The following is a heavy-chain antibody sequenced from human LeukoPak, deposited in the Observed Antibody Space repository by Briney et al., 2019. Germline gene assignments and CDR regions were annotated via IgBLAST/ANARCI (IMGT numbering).Heavy chain of an antibody. D-gene: IGHD3-22*01. CDR1: GFTFSSYA. V-gene: IGHV3-23*01. CDR2: ISGSAGST. CDR3: AKVPGGFTMMGRFDP. Sequence: HPGGSLRLSCAASGFTFSSYAMSWVRQAPGKGLEWVSAISGSAGSTYYADSVKGRFTISRDNSKNTLYLQMNSLRAEDTAVYYCAKVPGGFTMMGRFDPWGQGTLVTVSS. J-gene: IGHJ5*02.